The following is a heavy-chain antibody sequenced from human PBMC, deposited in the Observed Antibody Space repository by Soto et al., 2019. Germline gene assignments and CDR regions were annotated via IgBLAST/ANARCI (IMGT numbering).Heavy chain of an antibody. J-gene: IGHJ6*02. V-gene: IGHV1-2*04. CDR3: AREASTYYYYGMDV. Sequence: ASVKVSCKDSGYTFTGYYMHWVRQAPGQGLEWMGWINPNSGGTNYAQKFQGWVTMTRDTSISTAYMELSRLRSDDTAVYYCAREASTYYYYGMDVWGQGTTVTVSS. CDR2: INPNSGGT. CDR1: GYTFTGYY.